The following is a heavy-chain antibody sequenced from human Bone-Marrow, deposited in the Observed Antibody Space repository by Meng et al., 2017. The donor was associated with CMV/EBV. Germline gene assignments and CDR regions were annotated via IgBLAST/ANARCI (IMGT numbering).Heavy chain of an antibody. CDR1: GYTFTSYG. Sequence: ASVKVSCKASGYTFTSYGISWVRQAPGQGLEWMGWISAYNGNTNDAQKLQGRVTMTTDTSTSTAYMELRSLRSDDTAVYYCARDRYYDPSGNYYYYYGMDVWGQGTTVTVSS. V-gene: IGHV1-18*01. J-gene: IGHJ6*02. D-gene: IGHD3-3*01. CDR2: ISAYNGNT. CDR3: ARDRYYDPSGNYYYYYGMDV.